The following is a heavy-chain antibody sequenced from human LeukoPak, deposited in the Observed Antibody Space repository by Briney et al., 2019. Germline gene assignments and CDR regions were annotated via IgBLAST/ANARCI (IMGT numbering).Heavy chain of an antibody. Sequence: GGSLRLSCAASGFSFSKYGMHWVRQAPGKGLDWVAVISSDGSDKYYADSVKGGFTISRDNSKNTLYLQMNSLRAEDTAVYYCAKDKGREGDYWGQGNLVTVSS. D-gene: IGHD1-26*01. CDR3: AKDKGREGDY. CDR1: GFSFSKYG. V-gene: IGHV3-30*18. J-gene: IGHJ4*02. CDR2: ISSDGSDK.